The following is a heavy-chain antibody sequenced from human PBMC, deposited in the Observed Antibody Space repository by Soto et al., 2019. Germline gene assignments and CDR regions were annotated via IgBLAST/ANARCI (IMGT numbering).Heavy chain of an antibody. CDR3: ARGLIVVVAATVAIDY. D-gene: IGHD2-15*01. CDR1: GFTFSSYW. J-gene: IGHJ4*02. CDR2: IKQDGIEK. Sequence: EVQLVESGGGLVQPGGSLRLSCAASGFTFSSYWMSGVRQAPGKGLEWVANIKQDGIEKYNVDSVKGRFTISGDNAKNSLYLQRNSLRAEDTAVYYCARGLIVVVAATVAIDYWGQGTLVTVSS. V-gene: IGHV3-7*01.